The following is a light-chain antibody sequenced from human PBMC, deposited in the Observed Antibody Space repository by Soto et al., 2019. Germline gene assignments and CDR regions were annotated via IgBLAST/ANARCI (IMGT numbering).Light chain of an antibody. CDR2: ANN. Sequence: QAVVTQPPSVSGAPGRRVTISCTGSTSNIGAGYDVHWYQQVPGTTPKLLIYANNNRPSGVPDRFSGSKSGTSASLVITGLQAEDEADYYCQSYDNSLSGWLFGGGTKLTVL. J-gene: IGLJ2*01. CDR1: TSNIGAGYD. CDR3: QSYDNSLSGWL. V-gene: IGLV1-40*01.